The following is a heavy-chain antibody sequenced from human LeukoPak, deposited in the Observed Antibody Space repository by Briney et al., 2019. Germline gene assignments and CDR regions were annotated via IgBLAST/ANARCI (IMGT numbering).Heavy chain of an antibody. J-gene: IGHJ6*02. V-gene: IGHV4-59*08. D-gene: IGHD3-10*01. CDR1: GGSISNYY. CDR3: ARRKEFFYGMDV. Sequence: SETLSLTCTVSGGSISNYYWSWFRQPPGKRPEWIGNIHYTGSTVYNPSLKSRVTISVDTSNNQFSMRLTSVTAADTAVYYCARRKEFFYGMDVWSQGTTVTVSS. CDR2: IHYTGST.